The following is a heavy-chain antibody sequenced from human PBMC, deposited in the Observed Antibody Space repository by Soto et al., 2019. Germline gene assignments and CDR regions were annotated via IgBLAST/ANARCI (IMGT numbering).Heavy chain of an antibody. CDR1: GGSISSYY. Sequence: PSGTLSLTCTVSGGSISSYYWSWIRQPPGKGPEWIGYIYYSGSTNYNPSLKSRVTISVDTSKNQFSLKLSSVTAADTAVYYCASGGDGCYHVEHWCQGTRFT. D-gene: IGHD2-15*01. V-gene: IGHV4-59*01. J-gene: IGHJ4*02. CDR3: ASGGDGCYHVEH. CDR2: IYYSGST.